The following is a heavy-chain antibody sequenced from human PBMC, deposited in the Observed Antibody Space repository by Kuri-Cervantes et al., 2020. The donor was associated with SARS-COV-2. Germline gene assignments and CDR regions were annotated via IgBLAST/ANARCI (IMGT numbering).Heavy chain of an antibody. D-gene: IGHD3-9*01. CDR3: ARVVEYYDILTGHPGAYYGMDV. J-gene: IGHJ6*02. Sequence: GESLKISCAASGFTFSSYWMSWVRQAPGKGLEWVSYISSSSSTIYYADSVKGRFTISRDNAKNSLYLQMNSLRAEDTAVYYCARVVEYYDILTGHPGAYYGMDVWGQGTTVTVSS. CDR2: ISSSSSTI. V-gene: IGHV3-48*01. CDR1: GFTFSSYW.